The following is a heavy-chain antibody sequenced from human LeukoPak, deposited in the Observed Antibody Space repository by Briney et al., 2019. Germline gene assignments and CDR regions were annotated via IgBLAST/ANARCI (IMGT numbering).Heavy chain of an antibody. Sequence: PGGSLRLSCAASGFTLSSCWMHWVRQAPEKGLMWVSRINSDGSTTSYADSVKGRFTISRDNAKNTLYLQMNSLRAEDTAVYFCVRGGVDYWGQGTPVTVSS. CDR3: VRGGVDY. CDR1: GFTLSSCW. D-gene: IGHD3-3*01. V-gene: IGHV3-74*01. CDR2: INSDGSTT. J-gene: IGHJ4*02.